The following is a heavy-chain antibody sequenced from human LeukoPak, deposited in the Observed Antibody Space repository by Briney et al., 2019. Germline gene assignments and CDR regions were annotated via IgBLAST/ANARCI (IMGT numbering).Heavy chain of an antibody. V-gene: IGHV1-2*02. D-gene: IGHD2-8*01. CDR1: GYTFTGYY. CDR2: INPNSGGT. Sequence: EASVKVSCKASGYTFTGYYMHWVRQAPGQGLEWMGWINPNSGGTNYAQKFQGRVTMTRDTSISTAYMELSRLRFDDTAVYYCAREGCTNGVCPAASDYWGQGTLVTVSS. J-gene: IGHJ4*02. CDR3: AREGCTNGVCPAASDY.